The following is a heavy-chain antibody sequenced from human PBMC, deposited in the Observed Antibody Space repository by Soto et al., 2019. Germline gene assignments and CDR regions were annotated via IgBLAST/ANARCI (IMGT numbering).Heavy chain of an antibody. CDR2: IYHSGSI. Sequence: SETLSLTCAVSGYSISSGSSWGWIRQPPGRGLEWIGTIYHSGSIYYNPSLKSRVAMSVDTSRNQFSLNLNSATAADTAVYYCARVNFRNNWHDPHFDYWGLGILVTVSS. CDR1: GYSISSGSS. D-gene: IGHD1-1*01. J-gene: IGHJ4*02. V-gene: IGHV4-38-2*01. CDR3: ARVNFRNNWHDPHFDY.